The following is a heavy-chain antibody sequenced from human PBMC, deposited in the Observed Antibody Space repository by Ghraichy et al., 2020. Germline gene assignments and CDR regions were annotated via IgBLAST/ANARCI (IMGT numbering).Heavy chain of an antibody. CDR3: AVEADRGVIDY. D-gene: IGHD3-10*01. CDR1: GGSISSGGYY. Sequence: SETLSLTCTVSGGSISSGGYYWSWIRQHPGKGLEWIGYIYYSRSTYYNPSLKSRVTISVDTSKNQFSLKLSSVTAADTAVYYCAVEADRGVIDYWGQGTLVTLSS. V-gene: IGHV4-31*03. J-gene: IGHJ4*02. CDR2: IYYSRST.